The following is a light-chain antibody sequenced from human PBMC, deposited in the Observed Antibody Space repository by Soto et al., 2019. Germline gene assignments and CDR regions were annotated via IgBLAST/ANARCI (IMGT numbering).Light chain of an antibody. V-gene: IGLV2-23*02. Sequence: QSAVTQPASVSGSPGLSITISCTGTSSDVGSYNLVSWYQQHPGKAPKLMIYEVSKRPSGVSNRFSGSKSGNTASLTISGLQAEDEADYYCCSYAGSSTYVFGTGTKLTVL. J-gene: IGLJ1*01. CDR2: EVS. CDR3: CSYAGSSTYV. CDR1: SSDVGSYNL.